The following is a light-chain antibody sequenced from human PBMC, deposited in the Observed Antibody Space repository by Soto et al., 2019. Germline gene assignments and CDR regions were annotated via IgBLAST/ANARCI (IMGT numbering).Light chain of an antibody. Sequence: EIVLTQSPGTLSLSPGERATLSCRASQSVSSSYLAWYQQKPGQAPRLLIYGASSRATGIPDRFSGSGSGTDFTLTISRLEPEDFAVYYCQHYCSSPPYTFGQGTKLEIK. J-gene: IGKJ2*01. CDR3: QHYCSSPPYT. V-gene: IGKV3-20*01. CDR1: QSVSSSY. CDR2: GAS.